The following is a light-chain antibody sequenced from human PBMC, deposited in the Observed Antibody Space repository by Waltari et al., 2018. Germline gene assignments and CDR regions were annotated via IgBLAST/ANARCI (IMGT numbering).Light chain of an antibody. CDR3: FQGTHWPPT. CDR2: KVS. Sequence: DVVMTQSPLSLPVTLGQPASISCRSSQGLVYRDGNIYLNWFQQRPGHSPRRLIYKVSERDSGVPDRFSGSGSGTDFTLTINSVEAEDVAIYYCFQGTHWPPTFGPGTKVDIK. J-gene: IGKJ3*01. V-gene: IGKV2-30*01. CDR1: QGLVYRDGNIY.